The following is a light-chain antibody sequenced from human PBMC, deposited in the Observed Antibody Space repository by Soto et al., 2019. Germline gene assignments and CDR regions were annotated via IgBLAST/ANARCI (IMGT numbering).Light chain of an antibody. CDR2: AAS. CDR1: QDIRNF. V-gene: IGKV1-27*01. Sequence: DIPMTQSPTSLSASVGDRVTITCRASQDIRNFVAWYQQKPGKAPKLLIYAASTLQSGVPSRGSGSGSGTDFTLTIHSLQPEDVATYSCQKYSSVPVFGPGAKVEI. J-gene: IGKJ3*01. CDR3: QKYSSVPV.